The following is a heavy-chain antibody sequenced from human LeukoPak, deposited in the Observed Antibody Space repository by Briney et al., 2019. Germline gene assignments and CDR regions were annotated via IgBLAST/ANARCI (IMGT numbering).Heavy chain of an antibody. CDR1: GGSFSGYY. CDR2: INHSGST. V-gene: IGHV4-34*01. Sequence: SETLSLTCAVYGGSFSGYYWSWIRQPPGKGLEWIGEINHSGSTNYNPSLKSRVTISVDPSKNQSSLQQRSVTAADTAVYYCARGQPNYDYVWGSYGYSVGYFDYWGQGTLVTVSS. D-gene: IGHD3-16*01. CDR3: ARGQPNYDYVWGSYGYSVGYFDY. J-gene: IGHJ4*02.